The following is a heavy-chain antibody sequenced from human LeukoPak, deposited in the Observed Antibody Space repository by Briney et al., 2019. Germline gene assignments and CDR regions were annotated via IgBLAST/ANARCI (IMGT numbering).Heavy chain of an antibody. CDR3: ARGGYSYGPFDY. CDR2: IYHSGST. D-gene: IGHD5-18*01. CDR1: GYSISSGYY. J-gene: IGHJ4*02. Sequence: SETLSLTCTVPGYSISSGYYWGWIRQPPGKGLEWIGSIYHSGSTYYNPSLKSRVTISVDTSKNQFSLKLSSVTAADTAVYYCARGGYSYGPFDYWGQGTLVTVSS. V-gene: IGHV4-38-2*02.